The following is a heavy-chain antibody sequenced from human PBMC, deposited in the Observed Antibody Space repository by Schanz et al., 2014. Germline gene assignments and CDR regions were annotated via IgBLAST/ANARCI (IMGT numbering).Heavy chain of an antibody. CDR1: GFTFSDSF. J-gene: IGHJ4*02. D-gene: IGHD1-7*01. CDR2: ISSSGNII. CDR3: AKELRPGTERPRGNFDY. Sequence: VQLLESGGGLVQPGGSLRLSCSASGFTFSDSFMSWIRQTPGKGLEWLSYISSSGNIIHYADSVKGRFTISRDNAKNSLYLQMTGLRAEDTAVYYCAKELRPGTERPRGNFDYWGQGTLVTVSS. V-gene: IGHV3-11*01.